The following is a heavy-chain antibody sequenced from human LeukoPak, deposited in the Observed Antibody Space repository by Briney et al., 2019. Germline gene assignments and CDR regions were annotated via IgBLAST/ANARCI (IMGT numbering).Heavy chain of an antibody. CDR2: IIPIFGTA. D-gene: IGHD5-18*01. J-gene: IGHJ5*02. V-gene: IGHV1-69*05. CDR3: ARRGYSSAFDP. Sequence: SVKVSCKASGGTFSSYAISWVRQAPGQGLEWMGGIIPIFGTANYAQKFQGRVTMTRDTSISTAYMELSRLRSDDTAVYYCARRGYSSAFDPWGQGTLVTVSS. CDR1: GGTFSSYA.